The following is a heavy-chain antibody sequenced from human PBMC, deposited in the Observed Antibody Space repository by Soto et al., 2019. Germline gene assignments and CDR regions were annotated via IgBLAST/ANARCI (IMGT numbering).Heavy chain of an antibody. V-gene: IGHV1-69*13. CDR3: ARDLGYSYGAFDY. CDR2: IIPIFGTA. CDR1: GGTFSSYA. J-gene: IGHJ4*02. Sequence: SVKVSCKASGGTFSSYAISWVRQAPGQGLEWMGGIIPIFGTANYAQKFQGRVTITADESTSTAYMELSSLRSEDTAVYYCARDLGYSYGAFDYWGQGTLVTVSS. D-gene: IGHD5-18*01.